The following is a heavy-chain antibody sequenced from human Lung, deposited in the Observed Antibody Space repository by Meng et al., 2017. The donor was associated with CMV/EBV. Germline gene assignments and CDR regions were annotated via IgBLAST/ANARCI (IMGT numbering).Heavy chain of an antibody. CDR1: EFTFSHYA. Sequence: SXAASEFTFSHYAMYWVRQAPGKGLDWVAIISYDGWSKYYADSVKGRFTISRDNSKNTLFLQMNSLRAEDTAVYYCARARVGDKNKYYYYYYGMDVWGQGTTVTVSS. J-gene: IGHJ6*02. CDR2: ISYDGWSK. D-gene: IGHD1/OR15-1a*01. V-gene: IGHV3-30*04. CDR3: ARARVGDKNKYYYYYYGMDV.